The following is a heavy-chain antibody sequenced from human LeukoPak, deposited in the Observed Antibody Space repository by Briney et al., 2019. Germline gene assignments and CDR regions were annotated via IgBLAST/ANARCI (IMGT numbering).Heavy chain of an antibody. V-gene: IGHV3-20*04. D-gene: IGHD3-3*01. J-gene: IGHJ4*02. CDR2: INWNGGST. CDR3: ARDAGRGYYTSDY. Sequence: GSLRLSCAASGFTFDDYGMTWVRQAPGKGLEWVSGINWNGGSTGYADSVKSRFTISRDNAKNSLYLQMNSLRAEDSALYYCARDAGRGYYTSDYWGQGTLVTVSS. CDR1: GFTFDDYG.